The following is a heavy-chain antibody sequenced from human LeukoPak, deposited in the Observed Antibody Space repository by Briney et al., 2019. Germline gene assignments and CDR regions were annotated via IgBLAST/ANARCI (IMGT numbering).Heavy chain of an antibody. CDR3: VRESGVWVGPGIGRPLDV. CDR2: IKEDGSDK. CDR1: GFTFSDYW. J-gene: IGHJ6*04. D-gene: IGHD3-16*01. Sequence: GGSLRLSCAVSGFTFSDYWMTWVRQAPGRGLEWVANIKEDGSDKQYEDSVQGRFTISRYNAANSLHLQMNSLRVEDTAVYYCVRESGVWVGPGIGRPLDVWGKGPAVTASS. V-gene: IGHV3-7*01.